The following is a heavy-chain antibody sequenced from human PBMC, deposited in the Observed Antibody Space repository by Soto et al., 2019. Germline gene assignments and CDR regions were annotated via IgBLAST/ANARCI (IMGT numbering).Heavy chain of an antibody. CDR3: GRGTVYCCSYCCYGARRDRMDV. CDR2: TNTYSGNT. CDR1: GNKFSTYG. V-gene: IGHV1-18*04. Sequence: ASVKVSCKASGNKFSTYGVTWLRQAPGRGLEWMAWTNTYSGNTKYGQKFQGRVTMTTDRYASTVGMELRSLRSEDPAIYYCGRGTVYCCSYCCYGARRDRMDVPSQRTTVTVS. J-gene: IGHJ6*02. D-gene: IGHD2-21*01.